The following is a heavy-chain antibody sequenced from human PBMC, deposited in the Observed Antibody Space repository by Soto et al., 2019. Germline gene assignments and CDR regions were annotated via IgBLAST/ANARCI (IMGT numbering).Heavy chain of an antibody. J-gene: IGHJ3*02. CDR2: ISSSGSTI. CDR1: GFTFSSYE. CDR3: ARDQRSSWTRAFDI. D-gene: IGHD6-13*01. V-gene: IGHV3-48*03. Sequence: PGGSLRLSCAASGFTFSSYEMNWVRQAPGKGLEWVSYISSSGSTIYYADSVKGRFTISRDNAKNSLYLQMNSLRAEDTAVYYCARDQRSSWTRAFDIWGQGTMVTVSS.